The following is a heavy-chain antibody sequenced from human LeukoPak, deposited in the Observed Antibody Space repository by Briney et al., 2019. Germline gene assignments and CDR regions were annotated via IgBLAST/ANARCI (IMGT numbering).Heavy chain of an antibody. CDR2: IYHSGRT. Sequence: SETLSLTCTVSGGSISSYYWSWIRQPPGKGLEWTGYIYHSGRTNYNPSLKSRVTISVDTSKNQFSLKLSSVTAADTAVYYCARGPNRYYFDYWGQGTLVTVSS. CDR1: GGSISSYY. V-gene: IGHV4-59*01. D-gene: IGHD2/OR15-2a*01. J-gene: IGHJ4*02. CDR3: ARGPNRYYFDY.